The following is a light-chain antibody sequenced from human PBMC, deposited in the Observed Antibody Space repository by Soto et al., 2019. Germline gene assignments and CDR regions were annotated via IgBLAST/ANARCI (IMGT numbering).Light chain of an antibody. Sequence: QSALTQPHSVSGSPGQSVTISCTASGRGVGGFTYISWYQRHPGKAPKLLIYDVSQRPSGVPDRFSGSKSGYTASLTISGLQAEDEADYHCCSYAGSYSWVFGAGTKVTVL. CDR3: CSYAGSYSWV. CDR2: DVS. V-gene: IGLV2-11*01. J-gene: IGLJ3*02. CDR1: GRGVGGFTY.